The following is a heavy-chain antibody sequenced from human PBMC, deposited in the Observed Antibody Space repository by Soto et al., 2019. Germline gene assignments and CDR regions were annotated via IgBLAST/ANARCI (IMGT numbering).Heavy chain of an antibody. CDR3: ARAQLPDSYGSFVGYYYYYMDV. Sequence: SETLSLTCAVYGGSFSGYYWSWIRQPPGKGLEWIGEINHSGSTNYNPSLKSRVTISVDTSKNQFSLKLSSVTAADTAVYYCARAQLPDSYGSFVGYYYYYMDVWGKGTTVTVSS. CDR1: GGSFSGYY. V-gene: IGHV4-34*01. J-gene: IGHJ6*03. CDR2: INHSGST. D-gene: IGHD5-18*01.